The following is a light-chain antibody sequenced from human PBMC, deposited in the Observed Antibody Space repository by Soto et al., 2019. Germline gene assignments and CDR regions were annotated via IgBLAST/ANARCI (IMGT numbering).Light chain of an antibody. CDR2: EAS. V-gene: IGKV1-5*01. CDR1: HSVSTW. J-gene: IGKJ4*01. CDR3: QQYDRWPVT. Sequence: DIQMTQSPSILSASVGDRVTITCRASHSVSTWLAWYQQKPGKAPKLLIFEASTLHRGVPSRFSGSGSGTEFTLTISSLEPDDFATYYCQQYDRWPVTFGGGTKVEIK.